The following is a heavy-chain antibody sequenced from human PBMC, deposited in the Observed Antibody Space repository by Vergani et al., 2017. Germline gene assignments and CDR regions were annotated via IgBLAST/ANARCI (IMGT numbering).Heavy chain of an antibody. Sequence: QVQLVQSGAEVKKPGSSVKVSCKASGGTFSSYAISWVRQAPGQGLEWMGRIIPILGIANYAQKFQGRVTITADKSTSTAYLELSSLRSDDTAMYYCAREMEGSSSSPLDVWGKGTTVTVSS. CDR1: GGTFSSYA. J-gene: IGHJ6*04. CDR3: AREMEGSSSSPLDV. CDR2: IIPILGIA. D-gene: IGHD6-6*01. V-gene: IGHV1-69*09.